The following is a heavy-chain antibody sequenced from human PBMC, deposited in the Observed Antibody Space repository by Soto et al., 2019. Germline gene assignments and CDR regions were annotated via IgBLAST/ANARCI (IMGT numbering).Heavy chain of an antibody. CDR3: AGHNIHVDY. CDR2: IYYSGST. D-gene: IGHD2-2*02. CDR1: GGSISSSSYY. J-gene: IGHJ4*02. V-gene: IGHV4-39*01. Sequence: QLQLQESGPGLVKPSETLSLTCTVSGGSISSSSYYWGWIRHHPGKGLEWIGSIYYSGSTYYNPYLNSRVPIAVDTSKNQFSLKLSSVTAADTAVSYCAGHNIHVDYWGQGTLVTVSS.